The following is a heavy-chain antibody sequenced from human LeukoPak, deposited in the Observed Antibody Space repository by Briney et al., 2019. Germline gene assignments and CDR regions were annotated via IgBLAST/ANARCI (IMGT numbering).Heavy chain of an antibody. D-gene: IGHD3-22*01. V-gene: IGHV3-7*01. CDR3: ARDLLVGGSGYHY. Sequence: GGSLRLSCAASGFTFTSYAMSWVRQAPGKGLEWVANIKQDGSEKYYVDSVKGRFTISRDNAKNSLYLQMNSLRAEDTAVYYCARDLLVGGSGYHYWGQGTLVTVSS. CDR1: GFTFTSYA. J-gene: IGHJ4*02. CDR2: IKQDGSEK.